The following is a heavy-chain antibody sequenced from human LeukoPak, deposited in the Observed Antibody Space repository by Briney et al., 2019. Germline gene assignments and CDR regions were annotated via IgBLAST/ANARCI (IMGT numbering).Heavy chain of an antibody. J-gene: IGHJ4*02. Sequence: GGSLRLSCAASGFTFSSYSMNWVRQAPGKGLEWLSYITGSSSTIYYADSVKGRFTISRDNAKNSLYLQMNSLRAEDTAVYYCARETRSSIDYWGQGTLVTVSS. CDR1: GFTFSSYS. D-gene: IGHD1-26*01. CDR2: ITGSSSTI. V-gene: IGHV3-48*04. CDR3: ARETRSSIDY.